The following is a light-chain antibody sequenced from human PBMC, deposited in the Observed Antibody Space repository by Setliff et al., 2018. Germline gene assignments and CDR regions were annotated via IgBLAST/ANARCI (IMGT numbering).Light chain of an antibody. J-gene: IGLJ1*01. CDR2: DVS. CDR1: SSDVGGYNY. V-gene: IGLV2-14*03. CDR3: SSYTSSSTLYV. Sequence: ALAQPASVSGSPGQSIIISCTGTSSDVGGYNYVSWYQQHPGKAPKLMIYDVSNRPSGVSNRFSGSKSGNTASLTISGLQAEDEADYYCSSYTSSSTLYVFGTGTKVTVL.